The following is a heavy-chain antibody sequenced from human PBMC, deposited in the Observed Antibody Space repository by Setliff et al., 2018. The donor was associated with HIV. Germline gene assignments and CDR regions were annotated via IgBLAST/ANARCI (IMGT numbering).Heavy chain of an antibody. Sequence: PGGSLRLSCAASGFTFNSSHWMHWVRQVPGKGLMWVSHIDADGSSTSYADSVKGRFTMSRDNAKNTLYLQMNSLRAEDTAVYYCVRDVYTSNWYLNWFDPWGQGTLVTVSS. V-gene: IGHV3-74*01. CDR1: GFTFNSSHW. D-gene: IGHD6-13*01. J-gene: IGHJ5*02. CDR2: IDADGSST. CDR3: VRDVYTSNWYLNWFDP.